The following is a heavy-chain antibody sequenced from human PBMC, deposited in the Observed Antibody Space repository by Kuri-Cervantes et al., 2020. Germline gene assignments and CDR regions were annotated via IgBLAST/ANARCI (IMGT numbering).Heavy chain of an antibody. V-gene: IGHV3-9*01. J-gene: IGHJ6*02. D-gene: IGHD6-13*01. Sequence: SLKISCAASGFTFDDYAMHWVRQAPGKGLEWVSGISWNSGSIGYADSVKGRFTISRDNAKNSLYLQMNSLRAEDTALYYCAKQVAAADNYYYYGMDVWGQGTTVTVSS. CDR3: AKQVAAADNYYYYGMDV. CDR1: GFTFDDYA. CDR2: ISWNSGSI.